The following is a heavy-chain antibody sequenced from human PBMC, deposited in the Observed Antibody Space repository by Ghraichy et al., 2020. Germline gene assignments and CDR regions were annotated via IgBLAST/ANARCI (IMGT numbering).Heavy chain of an antibody. V-gene: IGHV3-33*01. Sequence: GESLNISCAASGFTFSSYGMHWVRQAPGKGLEWVAVIWYDGSNKYYADSVKGRFTISRDNSKNTLYLQMNSLRAEDTAVYYCARGHDYYDSSGSTGHFDYWGQGTLVTVSS. CDR3: ARGHDYYDSSGSTGHFDY. CDR2: IWYDGSNK. J-gene: IGHJ4*02. D-gene: IGHD3-22*01. CDR1: GFTFSSYG.